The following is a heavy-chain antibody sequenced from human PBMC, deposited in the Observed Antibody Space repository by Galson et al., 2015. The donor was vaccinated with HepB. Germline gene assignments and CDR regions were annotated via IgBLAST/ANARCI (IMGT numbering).Heavy chain of an antibody. CDR1: GFSFADYT. V-gene: IGHV3-43*01. CDR3: AKDIGYRDYEDAFDS. J-gene: IGHJ3*02. Sequence: SLRLSCAASGFSFADYTMHWVRQAPGKGLEWISLFSWDGNTYYADSVKGRFTISRDNSKNSLYLQMRSLRTEDTALYYCAKDIGYRDYEDAFDSWGQGTMVTVPS. CDR2: FSWDGNT. D-gene: IGHD4-17*01.